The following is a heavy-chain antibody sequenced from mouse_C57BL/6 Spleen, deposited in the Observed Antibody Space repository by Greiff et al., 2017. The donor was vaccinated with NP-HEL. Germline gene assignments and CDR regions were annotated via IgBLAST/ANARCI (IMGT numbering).Heavy chain of an antibody. V-gene: IGHV5-4*01. CDR2: ISDGGRYT. Sequence: EVQRVESGGGLVKPGGSLKLSCAASGFTFSSYAMSWVRQTPEKRLEWVATISDGGRYTYYPDNVKGRFTISRDNAKNNLYLQMSHLKSEDTAMYYCARGIYYGSSFWYFDVWGTGTTVTVSS. D-gene: IGHD1-1*01. CDR3: ARGIYYGSSFWYFDV. CDR1: GFTFSSYA. J-gene: IGHJ1*03.